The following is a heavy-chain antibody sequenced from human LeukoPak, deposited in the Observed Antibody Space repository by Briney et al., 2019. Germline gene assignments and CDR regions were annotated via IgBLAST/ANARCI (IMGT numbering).Heavy chain of an antibody. J-gene: IGHJ6*03. CDR3: ARMTVGYMVRGRRRSDYYYYYMDV. D-gene: IGHD3-10*01. CDR2: IYYSGST. CDR1: GGSISSSSYY. V-gene: IGHV4-39*07. Sequence: PSETLSLTCTVSGGSISSSSYYWGWIRQPPGKGLEWIGSIYYSGSTYYNPSLKSRVTISVDTSENQFSLKLSSVTAADTAVYYCARMTVGYMVRGRRRSDYYYYYMDVWGKGTTVTISS.